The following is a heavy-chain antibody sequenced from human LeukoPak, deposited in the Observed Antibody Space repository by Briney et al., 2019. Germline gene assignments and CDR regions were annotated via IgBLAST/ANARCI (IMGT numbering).Heavy chain of an antibody. V-gene: IGHV4-34*01. CDR2: INHSGST. D-gene: IGHD2-15*01. J-gene: IGHJ4*02. CDR3: ARGFRISKYFDY. CDR1: GGSFSGYY. Sequence: SETLSLTCAVYGGSFSGYYWSCIRQPPGKGVEWIGEINHSGSTNYNPSLKSRVTISVDTSKNQFSLKLSSVTAADTAVYYCARGFRISKYFDYWGQGTLVTVSS.